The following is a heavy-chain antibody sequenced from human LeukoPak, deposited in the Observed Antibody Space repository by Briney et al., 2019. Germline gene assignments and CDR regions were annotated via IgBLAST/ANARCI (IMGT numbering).Heavy chain of an antibody. D-gene: IGHD2-15*01. V-gene: IGHV4-39*07. CDR2: MYSSGST. J-gene: IGHJ4*02. CDR3: ARDSARYCSGGSCYGLYYFDY. CDR1: GASISGSGYY. Sequence: SETLSLTCTVSGASISGSGYYWGWIRQPPGKGLEWIGSMYSSGSTYYNASLQSRVTISIETSKNQFSLKLSSVTAADTAVYYCARDSARYCSGGSCYGLYYFDYWGQGTLVTVSS.